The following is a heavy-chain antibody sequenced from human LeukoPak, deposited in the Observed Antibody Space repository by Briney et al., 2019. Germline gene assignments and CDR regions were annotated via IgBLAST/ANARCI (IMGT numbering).Heavy chain of an antibody. J-gene: IGHJ4*02. D-gene: IGHD6-13*01. CDR3: ARGPSYSSKRGHFDY. CDR2: IYYSGST. CDR1: GGSISSYY. Sequence: PSETVSLTCTVSGGSISSYYWSWIRQPPGKGLEWIGYIYYSGSTNYNPSLKSRVTISVDTSKNQFSLKLSSVTAADTAVYYCARGPSYSSKRGHFDYWGQGTLVTVSS. V-gene: IGHV4-59*01.